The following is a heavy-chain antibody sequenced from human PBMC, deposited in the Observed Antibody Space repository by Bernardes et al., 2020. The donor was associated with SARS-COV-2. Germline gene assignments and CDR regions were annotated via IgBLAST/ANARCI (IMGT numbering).Heavy chain of an antibody. CDR1: GFSLTTTGVG. J-gene: IGHJ4*02. Sequence: SGATLLKPTQTLTLTCTFSGFSLTTTGVGVGWIRQPPGKALEWLALIYWNDNKRYSPSLKSRLTITKDTSKNQVVLTMTNMDPVDTATYYYAHRHEQHLVLDYWGQGTLVTVSS. V-gene: IGHV2-5*01. CDR2: IYWNDNK. D-gene: IGHD6-13*01. CDR3: AHRHEQHLVLDY.